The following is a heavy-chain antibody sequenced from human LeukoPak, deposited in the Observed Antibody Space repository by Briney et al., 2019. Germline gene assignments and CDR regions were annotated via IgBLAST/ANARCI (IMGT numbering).Heavy chain of an antibody. CDR2: IIPIFGTA. CDR1: GGTFSSYA. V-gene: IGHV1-69*13. CDR3: ARDLMVVAVAGTFSGDNAFDI. D-gene: IGHD6-19*01. Sequence: SVKVSCKASGGTFSSYAISWVRQAPGQGLEWMGGIIPIFGTANYAQKFQGRVTITADESTSTAYMELSSLRAEDTAVYYCARDLMVVAVAGTFSGDNAFDIWGQGTMVTVSS. J-gene: IGHJ3*02.